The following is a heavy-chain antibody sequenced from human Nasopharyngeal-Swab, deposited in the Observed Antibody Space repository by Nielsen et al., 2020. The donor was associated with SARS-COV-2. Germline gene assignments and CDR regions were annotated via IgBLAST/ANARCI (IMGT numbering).Heavy chain of an antibody. CDR2: IVVGSGNT. CDR3: AAYGSGSRAFDY. V-gene: IGHV1-58*01. J-gene: IGHJ4*02. Sequence: SVKVSCTASGFTFTSSAVQWVRQARGQRLEWIGWIVVGSGNTNYAQKFQERVTITRDMSTSTAYMELSSLRSEDTAVYYCAAYGSGSRAFDYWGQGTLVTVSS. CDR1: GFTFTSSA. D-gene: IGHD3-10*01.